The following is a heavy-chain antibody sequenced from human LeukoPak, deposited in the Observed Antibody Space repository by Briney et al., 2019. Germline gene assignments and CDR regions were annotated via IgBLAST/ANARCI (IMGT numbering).Heavy chain of an antibody. D-gene: IGHD3-10*01. Sequence: GGSLRLSCAASGFTLGSYAMSWVRQAPGKGLEWVSAISGSDESTYYADSVKGRFTISRDKSKNSLYLQLNSLRADDTAVYYCAKGGSGINIILGNWGQGTLVTVSP. V-gene: IGHV3-23*01. J-gene: IGHJ4*02. CDR2: ISGSDEST. CDR3: AKGGSGINIILGN. CDR1: GFTLGSYA.